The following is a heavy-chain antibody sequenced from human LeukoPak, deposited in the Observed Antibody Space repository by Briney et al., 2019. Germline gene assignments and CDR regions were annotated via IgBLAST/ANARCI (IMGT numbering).Heavy chain of an antibody. CDR3: ATIGYSYGNYFDY. CDR2: IYPGDSDT. CDR1: GYSFTSYW. V-gene: IGHV5-51*01. D-gene: IGHD5-18*01. J-gene: IGHJ4*02. Sequence: GESLKISCKGSGYSFTSYWIGWVRQMPGKGLEWMGIIYPGDSDTRYSPSFQGQVTISADKSISTAYLQWSSLEASDTAMYYCATIGYSYGNYFDYWGQGTLVTVSS.